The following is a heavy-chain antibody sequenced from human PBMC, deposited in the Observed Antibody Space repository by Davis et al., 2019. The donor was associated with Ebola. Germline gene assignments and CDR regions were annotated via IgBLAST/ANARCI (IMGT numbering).Heavy chain of an antibody. Sequence: GESLKISCAASGFTFSNLGMSWVRQAPGKGLEWVSTISGSGGSTFYADSVKGRFTISRDNSRDTMYLQMNSLRVEDTALYYCASSPIRKTRDGYLYYFDSWGQGTLVTVSS. CDR1: GFTFSNLG. V-gene: IGHV3-23*01. CDR2: ISGSGGST. CDR3: ASSPIRKTRDGYLYYFDS. D-gene: IGHD5-24*01. J-gene: IGHJ4*02.